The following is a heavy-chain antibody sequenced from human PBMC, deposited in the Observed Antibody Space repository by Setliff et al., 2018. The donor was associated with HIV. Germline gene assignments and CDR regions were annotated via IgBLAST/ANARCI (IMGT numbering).Heavy chain of an antibody. CDR1: GGSMSVYY. CDR2: IYSSGST. J-gene: IGHJ5*02. V-gene: IGHV4-4*07. CDR3: ARYNFWSGYGNWFDP. D-gene: IGHD3-3*01. Sequence: PSETLSLTCTVSGGSMSVYYWSWIRQPAGKGLEWIGRIYSSGSTMYNPSLKSRVTMSVDTSKNQFSLKLGSVTAADTAVYYCARYNFWSGYGNWFDPWGQGTLVTVSS.